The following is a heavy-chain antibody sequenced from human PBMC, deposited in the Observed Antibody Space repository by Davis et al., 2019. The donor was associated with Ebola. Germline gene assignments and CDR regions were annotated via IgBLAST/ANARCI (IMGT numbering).Heavy chain of an antibody. D-gene: IGHD3-10*01. CDR3: AGDTQPPAGTGSYYHYLDY. V-gene: IGHV4-59*08. CDR2: IYYSGST. Sequence: PSETLSLTCTVSGGSISSYYWSWIRQPPGKGLEWIGYIYYSGSTNYNPSLKSRVTISVDTSKNQFSLKLSSVTAADTAVYYCAGDTQPPAGTGSYYHYLDYWGRGTLVTVSS. CDR1: GGSISSYY. J-gene: IGHJ4*02.